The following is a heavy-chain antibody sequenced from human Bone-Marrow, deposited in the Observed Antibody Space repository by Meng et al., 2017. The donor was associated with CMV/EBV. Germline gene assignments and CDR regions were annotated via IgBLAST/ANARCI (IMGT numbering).Heavy chain of an antibody. J-gene: IGHJ5*02. CDR2: ISYDGSNK. CDR1: GFTFSSYA. V-gene: IGHV3-30*04. CDR3: AKCRSGIPAALNH. D-gene: IGHD6-13*01. Sequence: GGSLRLSCAASGFTFSSYAMHWVRQAPGKGLEWVAVISYDGSNKYYADSVKGRFTISSDNSKNTLYLQMNSLRAEDTAVYYCAKCRSGIPAALNHWGQGNLVNVDS.